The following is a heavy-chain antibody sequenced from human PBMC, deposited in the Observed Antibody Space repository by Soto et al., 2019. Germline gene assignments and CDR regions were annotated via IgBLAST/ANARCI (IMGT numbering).Heavy chain of an antibody. V-gene: IGHV4-39*01. CDR3: ARHGKHYYYYGMDV. J-gene: IGHJ6*02. CDR1: GGSLSSSSYY. D-gene: IGHD1-26*01. Sequence: SEPLSLPCAASGGSLSSSSYYWGWIRFPPGKGLEWIGSIYYSGSTYYNPSLKSRVTISVDTSKNQFSLKLSSVTAADTAVYYCARHGKHYYYYGMDVWGQGTTVTVS. CDR2: IYYSGST.